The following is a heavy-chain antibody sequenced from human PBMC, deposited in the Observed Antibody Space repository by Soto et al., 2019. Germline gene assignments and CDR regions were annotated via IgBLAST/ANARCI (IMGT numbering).Heavy chain of an antibody. Sequence: ASVKVSCKASGYTFTSYDINWVRQATGQGLEWMGWMNPNSGNTGYAQKFQGRVTMTRNTSISTAYMELSSLRSEDTAVYYCAKEEITMVRGVIIYWGQGTLVTVSS. J-gene: IGHJ4*02. CDR3: AKEEITMVRGVIIY. D-gene: IGHD3-10*01. CDR2: MNPNSGNT. CDR1: GYTFTSYD. V-gene: IGHV1-8*01.